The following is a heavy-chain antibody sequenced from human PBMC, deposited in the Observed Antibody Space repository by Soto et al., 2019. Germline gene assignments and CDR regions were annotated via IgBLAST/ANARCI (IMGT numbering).Heavy chain of an antibody. CDR1: EYTFTILF. CDR3: ARGTLGELSFSNWFDP. Sequence: VASLKVSCKASEYTFTILFINWGGQAPEQGLEWMGIINPSGGSTSYAQKFQGRVTMTRDTSTSTVYMELSSLRSEDTAVYYCARGTLGELSFSNWFDPWGQGTLVTVSS. V-gene: IGHV1-46*01. CDR2: INPSGGST. J-gene: IGHJ5*02. D-gene: IGHD3-16*02.